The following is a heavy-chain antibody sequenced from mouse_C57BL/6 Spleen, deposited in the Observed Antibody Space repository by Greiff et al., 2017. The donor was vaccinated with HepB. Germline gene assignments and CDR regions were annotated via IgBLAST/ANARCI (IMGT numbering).Heavy chain of an antibody. J-gene: IGHJ2*01. CDR3: ARALDYCNYEGVFDY. CDR1: GYTFTDYN. CDR2: INPNDGGT. D-gene: IGHD2-1*01. V-gene: IGHV1-22*01. Sequence: EVQLQQSGPELVKPGASVKMSCKASGYTFTDYNMHWVKQSHGKSLEWIGYINPNDGGTSYNQKFKGKATLTVDKSSSTAYMELRSLTSEDSAVYYGARALDYCNYEGVFDYGGQSTTLTVSS.